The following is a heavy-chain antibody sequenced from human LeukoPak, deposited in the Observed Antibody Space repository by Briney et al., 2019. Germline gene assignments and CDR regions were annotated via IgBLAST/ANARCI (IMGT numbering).Heavy chain of an antibody. J-gene: IGHJ4*02. CDR3: ARRAGMTSVDY. CDR1: GGSFSGYY. V-gene: IGHV4-34*01. CDR2: IKHSGNT. D-gene: IGHD2-2*01. Sequence: PSETLSLTCAVYGGSFSGYYWSWIRQPPGKGLEWIGAIKHSGNTNYNPSLKSRVTISVDTSKNQFSLKLTSATAADTAVYYCARRAGMTSVDYWGQGTLVTVST.